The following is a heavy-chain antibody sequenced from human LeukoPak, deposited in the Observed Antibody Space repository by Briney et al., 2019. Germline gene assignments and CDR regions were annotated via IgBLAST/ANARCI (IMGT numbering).Heavy chain of an antibody. D-gene: IGHD5-18*01. CDR1: GGSISTYY. Sequence: PSETLSLTCTVSGGSISTYYWSWIPQPPGKGLEWIGYIYYSGSANYNPSLESRVTISVDTSKNHFSLKLSSVTAADTAVYYCARHYGYSYGPDYWGQGTLVTVSS. CDR2: IYYSGSA. CDR3: ARHYGYSYGPDY. V-gene: IGHV4-59*08. J-gene: IGHJ4*02.